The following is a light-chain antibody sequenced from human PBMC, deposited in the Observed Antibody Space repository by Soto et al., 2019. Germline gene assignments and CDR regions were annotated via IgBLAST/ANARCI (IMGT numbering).Light chain of an antibody. V-gene: IGKV1-5*01. Sequence: IEMAQSPSTLSASVGDRVTITYRASQSISSWLAWYPQKPGKAPKLLIYDASSLESGVPSRFSGSGSGTEFTLTISSLQPDDFATYYCQQYNSYSWTFGQGTKVDIK. CDR3: QQYNSYSWT. J-gene: IGKJ1*01. CDR2: DAS. CDR1: QSISSW.